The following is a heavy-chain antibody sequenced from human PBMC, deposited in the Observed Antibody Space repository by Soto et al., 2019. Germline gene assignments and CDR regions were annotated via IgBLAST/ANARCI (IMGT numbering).Heavy chain of an antibody. Sequence: PGGSLRLSCAASGFTFSSYAMSWVRQAPGKGLEWVSAVSGSAGSTYHADSVKGRFTISRDNSKNTLYLQMNSLRAEDTAVYYCAKEYRRSGYDSGGYIDYWGQGTLVTVSS. J-gene: IGHJ4*02. CDR2: VSGSAGST. V-gene: IGHV3-23*01. D-gene: IGHD3-22*01. CDR1: GFTFSSYA. CDR3: AKEYRRSGYDSGGYIDY.